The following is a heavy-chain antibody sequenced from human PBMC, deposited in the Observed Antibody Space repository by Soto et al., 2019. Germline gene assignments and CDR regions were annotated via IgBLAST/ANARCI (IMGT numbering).Heavy chain of an antibody. CDR2: IIPILGIA. CDR1: GGTFSSYT. J-gene: IGHJ6*03. V-gene: IGHV1-69*02. Sequence: ASVKVSCKASGGTFSSYTISWVRQAPGQGLEWLGRIIPILGIANYAQKFQGRVTITADKSTSTAYMELSSLRSEDTAVYYCARGYCSGGSCLMRYYYYMDVWGKGTTVTVSS. D-gene: IGHD2-15*01. CDR3: ARGYCSGGSCLMRYYYYMDV.